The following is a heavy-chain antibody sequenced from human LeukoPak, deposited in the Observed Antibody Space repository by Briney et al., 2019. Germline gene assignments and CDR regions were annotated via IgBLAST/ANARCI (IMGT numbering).Heavy chain of an antibody. CDR2: IKQDGSEK. J-gene: IGHJ4*02. Sequence: GGSLRLSCAASGFTFSSYWMSWVRQAPGKGREWVANIKQDGSEKYYVDSVKGRFTISRDNAKNSLYLQMNSLRAEDTAVYYCARGGPQHCSSTRCLSYLFDYWGQGTRVTVSS. D-gene: IGHD2-2*01. CDR1: GFTFSSYW. CDR3: ARGGPQHCSSTRCLSYLFDY. V-gene: IGHV3-7*01.